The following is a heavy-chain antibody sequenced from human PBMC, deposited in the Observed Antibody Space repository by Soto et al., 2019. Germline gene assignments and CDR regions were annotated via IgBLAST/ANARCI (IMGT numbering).Heavy chain of an antibody. V-gene: IGHV3-9*01. CDR1: GFRFEQYV. D-gene: IGHD3-10*01. Sequence: VQVVASGGGLVQPGRSLRLSCAVSGFRFEQYVMHWVRQAPGKGLECVSTVSPTGDTVAYADSVEGRFTVSRDNAKNSLYLQMNSLKGGDTAFYYCIKDAPNGSIDEWGQGTLVTVSS. J-gene: IGHJ4*02. CDR2: VSPTGDTV. CDR3: IKDAPNGSIDE.